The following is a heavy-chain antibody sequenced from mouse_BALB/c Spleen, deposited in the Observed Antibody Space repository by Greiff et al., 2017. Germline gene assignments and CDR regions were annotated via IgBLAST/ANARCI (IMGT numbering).Heavy chain of an antibody. CDR3: AGVYARLYAMDY. CDR2: IYPGDGDT. CDR1: GYAFSSYW. D-gene: IGHD2-3*01. Sequence: VQLQQSGAELVRPGSSVKISCKASGYAFSSYWMNWVKQRPGQGLEWIGQIYPGDGDTNYNGKFKGKATLTADKSSSTAYMQLSSLTSEDSAVYFCAGVYARLYAMDYWGQGTSVTVSS. V-gene: IGHV1-80*01. J-gene: IGHJ4*01.